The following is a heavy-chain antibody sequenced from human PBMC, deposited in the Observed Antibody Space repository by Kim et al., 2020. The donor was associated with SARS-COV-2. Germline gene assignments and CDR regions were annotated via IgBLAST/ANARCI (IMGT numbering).Heavy chain of an antibody. V-gene: IGHV1-69*13. CDR1: GGTFSSYA. J-gene: IGHJ6*02. D-gene: IGHD3-16*01. Sequence: SVKVSCKASGGTFSSYAISWVRQAPGQGLEWMGGIIPIFGTANYAQKFQGRVTITADESTSTAYMELSSLRSEDTAVYYCARPTNTFGEDYYYGMDVWGQGTTVTVSS. CDR2: IIPIFGTA. CDR3: ARPTNTFGEDYYYGMDV.